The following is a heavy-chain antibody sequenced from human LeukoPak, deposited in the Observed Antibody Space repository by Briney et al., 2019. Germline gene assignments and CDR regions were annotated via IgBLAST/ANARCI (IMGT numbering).Heavy chain of an antibody. J-gene: IGHJ4*02. Sequence: SETLSLTCTVSGGSISSYYWSWIRQPAGKGLEWIGHFYASGSTNYNPSLKSRVTMSVDTTKNQFSLKLNSVTAADTAVYYCARVISSGWYYFDYWRQGTLVTVSS. CDR1: GGSISSYY. CDR2: FYASGST. V-gene: IGHV4-4*07. CDR3: ARVISSGWYYFDY. D-gene: IGHD6-19*01.